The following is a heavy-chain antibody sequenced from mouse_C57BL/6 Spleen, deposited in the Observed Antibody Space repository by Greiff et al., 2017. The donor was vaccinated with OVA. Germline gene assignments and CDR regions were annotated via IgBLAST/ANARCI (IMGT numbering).Heavy chain of an antibody. CDR3: AHIYYDSDY. CDR1: GYTFTSYW. CDR2: IDPSDSET. J-gene: IGHJ2*01. Sequence: QVQLQQPGAELVRPGSSVTLSCKASGYTFTSYWMHWVKQRPIQGLEWIGNIDPSDSETHYNQKFKDKATLTVDKSSSTAYMQLSSLTSEDSAVYYCAHIYYDSDYWGQGTTLTVSS. D-gene: IGHD2-4*01. V-gene: IGHV1-52*01.